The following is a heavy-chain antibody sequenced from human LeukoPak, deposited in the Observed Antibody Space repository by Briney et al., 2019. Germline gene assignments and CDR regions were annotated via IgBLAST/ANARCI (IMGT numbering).Heavy chain of an antibody. CDR2: IIPIFGTA. D-gene: IGHD2-15*01. Sequence: ASVTVSCKASGGTFSSYAISWVRQPPGQGLEWMGGIIPIFGTANYAQKFQGRVTITADESTSTAYMELSSLRSEDTAVYYCASVAASFDYWGQGTLVTVSS. CDR3: ASVAASFDY. CDR1: GGTFSSYA. J-gene: IGHJ4*02. V-gene: IGHV1-69*01.